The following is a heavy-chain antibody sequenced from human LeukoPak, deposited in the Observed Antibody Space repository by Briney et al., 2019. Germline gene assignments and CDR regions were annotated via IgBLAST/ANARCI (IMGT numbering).Heavy chain of an antibody. J-gene: IGHJ4*02. V-gene: IGHV3-7*01. CDR2: IKQDGVEK. D-gene: IGHD2-15*01. CDR1: GFTFSSYW. Sequence: GGSLRLSCVASGFTFSSYWMSWVRQAPGKGLEWVANIKQDGVEKYYVDSVRGRFTISRDNAKNSLYLQMNSLRAEDTAVYYCAKDGEQVVVAFTYLDYWGQGTLVTVSS. CDR3: AKDGEQVVVAFTYLDY.